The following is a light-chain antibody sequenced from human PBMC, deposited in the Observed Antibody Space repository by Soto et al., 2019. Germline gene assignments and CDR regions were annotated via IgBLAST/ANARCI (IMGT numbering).Light chain of an antibody. J-gene: IGLJ1*01. CDR3: TSPTIVNIRV. Sequence: QSVLTQPASVSSSPVQSIPISCTGTSSDVCTYDYVSWYQQYPDKAPKLIIYEVTQRSSGVSNRFSGSKSGNTASLTISGLQAEDEADYYCTSPTIVNIRVFGTGTKVTVL. V-gene: IGLV2-14*01. CDR2: EVT. CDR1: SSDVCTYDY.